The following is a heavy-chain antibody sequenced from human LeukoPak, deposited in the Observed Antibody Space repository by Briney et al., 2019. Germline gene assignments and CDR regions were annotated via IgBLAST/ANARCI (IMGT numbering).Heavy chain of an antibody. CDR3: ARASPFQE. Sequence: SETLSLTCAVYGGSISGFYYTWIRQPPGKGLEWIGEIDHSGDTNYNPSLKSRAIVSVDTSKSQFSLKLTSVTAADAAVYYCARASPFQEWGRGTLVTVSS. V-gene: IGHV4-34*01. CDR1: GGSISGFY. CDR2: IDHSGDT. J-gene: IGHJ1*01.